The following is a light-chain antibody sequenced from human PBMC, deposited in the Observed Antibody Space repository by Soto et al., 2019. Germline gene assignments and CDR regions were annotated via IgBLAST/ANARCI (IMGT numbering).Light chain of an antibody. CDR3: ASYTTSSTYV. Sequence: QSVLTQPASVSGSPGQSIAISCTGTSRDVGGYSYVSWYQQQPGKAPKLVISDVSNRPSGVSDRFSGPKSGNTASLTISGLQTEDEADYYCASYTTSSTYVFGTGTKLTVL. V-gene: IGLV2-14*01. J-gene: IGLJ1*01. CDR1: SRDVGGYSY. CDR2: DVS.